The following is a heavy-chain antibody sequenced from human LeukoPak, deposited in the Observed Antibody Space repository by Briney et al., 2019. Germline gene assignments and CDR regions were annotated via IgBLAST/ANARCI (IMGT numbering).Heavy chain of an antibody. CDR3: ARIYLQLVDY. V-gene: IGHV4-39*01. CDR1: GGSLSSSSYY. Sequence: SETLSLTCTVSGGSLSSSSYYWGWIRQPPGKGLEWIGSIYYSGSTYYNPSLKSRVTISVDTSKNQFSLKLSSVTAADTAVYYCARIYLQLVDYWGQGTLVTVSS. D-gene: IGHD6-13*01. CDR2: IYYSGST. J-gene: IGHJ4*02.